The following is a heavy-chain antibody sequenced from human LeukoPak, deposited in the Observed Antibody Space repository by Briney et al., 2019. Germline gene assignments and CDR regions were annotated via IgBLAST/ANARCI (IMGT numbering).Heavy chain of an antibody. J-gene: IGHJ6*03. V-gene: IGHV3-64*01. CDR2: ISNNGGST. CDR1: GFTFSSYA. Sequence: GGSLRLSCAASGFTFSSYAMHWVRQAPGKGLEYVSAISNNGGSTYYANSVKGRFTISRDNSKNTLYLQMGSLRAEDMAVYYCARDGSSSGGPYYMDVWGKGTTVTVSS. CDR3: ARDGSSSGGPYYMDV. D-gene: IGHD6-19*01.